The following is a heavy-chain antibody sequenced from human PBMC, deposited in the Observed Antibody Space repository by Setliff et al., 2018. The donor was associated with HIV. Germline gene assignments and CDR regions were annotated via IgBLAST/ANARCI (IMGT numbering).Heavy chain of an antibody. CDR3: ARSIYGSGSYPLDY. CDR1: GGSISYYH. V-gene: IGHV4-4*07. D-gene: IGHD3-10*01. J-gene: IGHJ4*02. Sequence: ETLSLTCSVSGGSISYYHWSWIREPAGKGLEWIGRIYYTGFTDYNPSLKSRLTMSVDTTKNQFSLKLSFVTAADTAVYFCARSIYGSGSYPLDYWGQGILVTRLL. CDR2: IYYTGFT.